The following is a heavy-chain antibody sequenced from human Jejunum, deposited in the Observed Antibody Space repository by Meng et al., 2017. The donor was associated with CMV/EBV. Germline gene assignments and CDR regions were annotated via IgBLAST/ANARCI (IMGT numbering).Heavy chain of an antibody. J-gene: IGHJ4*02. V-gene: IGHV1-69*10. CDR3: ARGRGNQPLFDF. CDR1: VGSFSTYT. Sequence: QVQRVQSGAEVKKPGSSVKVACKTSVGSFSTYTFSWVRQAPGQGLEWMGGLIPVLNKAKSAPRFQDRVTFTADETTTTAYMELSSLTFEDTAVYFCARGRGNQPLFDFWGQGTLVTVSS. D-gene: IGHD2/OR15-2a*01. CDR2: LIPVLNKA.